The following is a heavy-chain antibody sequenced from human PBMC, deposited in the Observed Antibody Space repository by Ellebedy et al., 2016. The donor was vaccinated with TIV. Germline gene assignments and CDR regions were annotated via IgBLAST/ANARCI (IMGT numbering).Heavy chain of an antibody. V-gene: IGHV3-7*03. CDR2: IKQDGSEK. J-gene: IGHJ1*01. D-gene: IGHD6-19*01. Sequence: GGSLRLXXAASGFTFSDHAMNWVRQAPGKGLEWVANIKQDGSEKYYVDSVKGRFTISRDNAKNTLYLQMTSLRAEDTAVYYCAFRLGSGWYNQNFQHWGQGTLVTVSS. CDR3: AFRLGSGWYNQNFQH. CDR1: GFTFSDHA.